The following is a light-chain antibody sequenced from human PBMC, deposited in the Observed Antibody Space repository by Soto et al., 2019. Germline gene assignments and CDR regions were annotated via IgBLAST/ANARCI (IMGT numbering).Light chain of an antibody. CDR2: DAS. CDR3: QSYGSSRT. J-gene: IGKJ1*01. CDR1: QSISRH. Sequence: DIQMTQSPSSLSASVGDRVTITCRASQSISRHLNWYQQKPGKAPKLLMYDASTRATGIPDRFSGSGSGTDFTLSISRLEPEDFAVYYCQSYGSSRTFGHGTKVEI. V-gene: IGKV1-39*02.